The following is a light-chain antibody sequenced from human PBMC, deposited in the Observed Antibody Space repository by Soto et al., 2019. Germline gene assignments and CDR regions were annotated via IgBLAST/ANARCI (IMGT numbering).Light chain of an antibody. Sequence: EIVFTQSPATLSSSPVERATLSCRATQTVNSRLAWYQHKPCQAPRLLIYHTSNSANGIPARFSGSGSGTDFTLTIRSLAHADFAVYYCHKRQRWPRTFGQGTKVDIK. V-gene: IGKV3-11*01. CDR1: QTVNSR. CDR3: HKRQRWPRT. J-gene: IGKJ1*01. CDR2: HTS.